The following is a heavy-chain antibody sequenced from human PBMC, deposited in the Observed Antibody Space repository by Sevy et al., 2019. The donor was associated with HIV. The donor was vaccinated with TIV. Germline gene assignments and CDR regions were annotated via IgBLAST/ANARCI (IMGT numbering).Heavy chain of an antibody. J-gene: IGHJ4*02. CDR1: GFTFRTYG. V-gene: IGHV3-30*18. CDR3: ANGVGSTPPFDY. CDR2: LSYDGSDK. Sequence: GGSLRLSCAASGFTFRTYGMHWVRQAPGKGLEWVAVLSYDGSDKYYADSVKGRFTISRDNSKNTLYLQMNSLRNEDTAIYYCANGVGSTPPFDYWGQGTLVTVSS. D-gene: IGHD1-26*01.